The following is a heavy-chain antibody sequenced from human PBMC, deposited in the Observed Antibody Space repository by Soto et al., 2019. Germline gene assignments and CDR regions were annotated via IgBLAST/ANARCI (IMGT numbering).Heavy chain of an antibody. CDR2: INHSGST. V-gene: IGHV4-34*01. D-gene: IGHD3-10*01. CDR1: GGSFSGYY. CDR3: ARGPYGSGRTWKTYYYYMDV. J-gene: IGHJ6*03. Sequence: SETLSLTCAVYGGSFSGYYWSWIRQPPGKGLEWIGEINHSGSTNYNPSLKSRVTISVDTSKNQFSLKLSSVTAADTAVYYCARGPYGSGRTWKTYYYYMDVWGKGTTVTVSS.